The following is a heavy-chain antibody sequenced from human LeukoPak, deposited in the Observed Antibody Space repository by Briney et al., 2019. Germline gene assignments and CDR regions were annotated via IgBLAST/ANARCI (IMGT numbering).Heavy chain of an antibody. V-gene: IGHV3-23*01. CDR1: GLTLSNYV. J-gene: IGHJ4*02. CDR2: SSGRGDTT. D-gene: IGHD6-13*01. Sequence: PGGSLRLSCVASGLTLSNYVMTWVRQAPGKGLEWVSASSGRGDTTYYADSVKGRFTISRDNSKNTLYLQMNRLRADDTAVYYCTRVILGGSRRDGSLWCGLDYWGQGTMVTLSS. CDR3: TRVILGGSRRDGSLWCGLDY.